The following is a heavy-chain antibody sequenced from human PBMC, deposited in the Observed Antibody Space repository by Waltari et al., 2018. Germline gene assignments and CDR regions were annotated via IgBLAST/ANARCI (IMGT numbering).Heavy chain of an antibody. J-gene: IGHJ3*02. V-gene: IGHV3-7*01. CDR3: ARDSAPYSNYADAIDI. D-gene: IGHD4-4*01. CDR1: GCTFVNDS. CDR2: IRKEGGEE. Sequence: EVQLVEFGGGLVQPGGSLRVSCVASGCTFVNDSLSWVREAPGKGLEWVASIRKEGGEEYYVDSVKGRFTVSRNNATNSLHLHMDSLRVEDTAIYYCARDSAPYSNYADAIDIWGQGTMVIVSS.